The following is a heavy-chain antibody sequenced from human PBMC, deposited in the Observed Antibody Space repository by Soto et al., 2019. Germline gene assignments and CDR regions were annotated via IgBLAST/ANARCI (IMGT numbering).Heavy chain of an antibody. CDR3: ALVPPRLAVPGGHRACDI. V-gene: IGHV1-8*01. CDR1: GYTFTSYD. Sequence: QVQLVQSGAEVKKPGASVKVSCKASGYTFTSYDINWVRQATGQGLEWMGWMNPNSGNTGYAQKFQGRVTMTRNTSITTAYMAMSILSSEDTAVYYWALVPPRLAVPGGHRACDIWGQGTLVTVAS. J-gene: IGHJ3*02. CDR2: MNPNSGNT. D-gene: IGHD6-19*01.